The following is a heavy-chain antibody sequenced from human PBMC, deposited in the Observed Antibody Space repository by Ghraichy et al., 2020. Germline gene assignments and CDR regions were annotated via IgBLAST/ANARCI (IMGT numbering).Heavy chain of an antibody. CDR3: ARARDYAFDI. D-gene: IGHD2-21*02. CDR1: GFTFSDHY. V-gene: IGHV3-72*01. CDR2: TRNKADSYTT. J-gene: IGHJ3*02. Sequence: LSLTCATSGFTFSDHYLDWVRQAPGNGLEWVGRTRNKADSYTTEYAASVSGRLPVSRDASKNSMYLQMNSLKTEDTAVYYCARARDYAFDIRGQGTMVTVSS.